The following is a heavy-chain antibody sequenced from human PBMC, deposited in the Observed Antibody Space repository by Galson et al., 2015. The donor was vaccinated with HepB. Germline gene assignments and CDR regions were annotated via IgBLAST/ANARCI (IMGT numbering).Heavy chain of an antibody. CDR3: TTDVYYSTYWSWLDP. CDR2: IKSKTDGETT. CDR1: GFPFNNAW. Sequence: RLSCAASGFPFNNAWMTWVRQAPGMGLEWVSRIKSKTDGETTDYAAPVKGRFTISRDDSENRLYLQMNSLKPEDTAVYYCTTDVYYSTYWSWLDPWGQGTLVTVSS. V-gene: IGHV3-15*01. D-gene: IGHD2-8*02. J-gene: IGHJ5*02.